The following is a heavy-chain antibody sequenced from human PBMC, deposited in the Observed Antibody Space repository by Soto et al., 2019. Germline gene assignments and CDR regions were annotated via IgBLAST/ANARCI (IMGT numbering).Heavy chain of an antibody. Sequence: GGSLRLSCAASGFTFSSYAMSWVRQAPGKGLEWVSVISGSGGSTNYADSVKGRFTISRDNSKNTVYLQMNSLRAEDTAVYYCAKDRQWLEGFDHWGQGTLVTVSS. CDR3: AKDRQWLEGFDH. CDR1: GFTFSSYA. J-gene: IGHJ4*02. V-gene: IGHV3-23*01. D-gene: IGHD6-19*01. CDR2: ISGSGGST.